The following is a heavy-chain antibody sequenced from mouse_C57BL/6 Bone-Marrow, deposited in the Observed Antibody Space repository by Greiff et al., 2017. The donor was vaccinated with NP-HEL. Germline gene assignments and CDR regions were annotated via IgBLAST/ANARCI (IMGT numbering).Heavy chain of an antibody. J-gene: IGHJ2*01. D-gene: IGHD1-1*01. Sequence: VQLQQSGPELVKPGASVKISCKASGYAFSSSWMNWVKQRPGKGLEWIGRIYPGDGDTNYNGKFKGKATLTADKSSSTAYMQLSSLTSEDSAVYFCAGYYGYFDDWGQGTTLTVSS. CDR1: GYAFSSSW. CDR3: AGYYGYFDD. V-gene: IGHV1-82*01. CDR2: IYPGDGDT.